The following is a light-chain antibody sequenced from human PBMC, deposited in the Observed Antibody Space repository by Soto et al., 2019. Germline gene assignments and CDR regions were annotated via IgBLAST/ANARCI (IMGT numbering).Light chain of an antibody. CDR3: QQYNSYST. CDR2: XAS. CDR1: QGISFW. V-gene: IGKV1-5*01. J-gene: IGKJ5*01. Sequence: IHLTQSPSTLTASVGDTVTLAXRARQGISFWFAWYQQKPGKAPKXXFFXASSFESGVPSRFSGSGCGTEFTITISILQSYDVETYCCQQYNSYSTFGQGTRLEIK.